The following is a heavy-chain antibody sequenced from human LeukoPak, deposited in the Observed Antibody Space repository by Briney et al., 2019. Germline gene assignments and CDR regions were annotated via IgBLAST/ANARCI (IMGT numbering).Heavy chain of an antibody. CDR1: GGSFCGYY. D-gene: IGHD3-22*01. Sequence: SETLSLTCAVYGGSFCGYYWSWIRQPPGKGLEWIGEINHSGSTNYNPSLKSRVTISVDTSKNQFSLKLSSVPAADTAVYYCARGKRGKGLKTYYYDSSGYWPIDYWGQGTLVTVSS. CDR2: INHSGST. J-gene: IGHJ4*02. CDR3: ARGKRGKGLKTYYYDSSGYWPIDY. V-gene: IGHV4-34*01.